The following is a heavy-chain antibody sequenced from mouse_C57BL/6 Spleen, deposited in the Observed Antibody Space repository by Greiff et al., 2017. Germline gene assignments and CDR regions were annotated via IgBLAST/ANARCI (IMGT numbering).Heavy chain of an antibody. D-gene: IGHD2-4*01. CDR3: TFYDYNRFAY. CDR2: IDPENGDT. J-gene: IGHJ3*01. CDR1: GFNIKDDY. Sequence: VQLQQSGAELVRPGASVKLCCTASGFNIKDDYMHWVKQRPEQGLEWIGWIDPENGDTEYASKFQGKATITADTSSNTAYLQLSSLTSEDTAVYYCTFYDYNRFAYWGQGTLATVSA. V-gene: IGHV14-4*01.